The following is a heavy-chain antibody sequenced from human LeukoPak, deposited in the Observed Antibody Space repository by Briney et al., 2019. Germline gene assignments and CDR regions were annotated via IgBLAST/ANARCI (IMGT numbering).Heavy chain of an antibody. CDR1: GYTFTNYY. J-gene: IGHJ4*02. D-gene: IGHD4-17*01. CDR3: ARPTVYYGDYVASFDY. V-gene: IGHV1-46*01. CDR2: INPSGGST. Sequence: ASVKVSCKASGYTFTNYYMRWVRQAPGQGLEWMGIINPSGGSTSYAQKFQGRVTMTRDTSTSTVYMELSSLRSEDTAVYYCARPTVYYGDYVASFDYWGQGTLVTVSS.